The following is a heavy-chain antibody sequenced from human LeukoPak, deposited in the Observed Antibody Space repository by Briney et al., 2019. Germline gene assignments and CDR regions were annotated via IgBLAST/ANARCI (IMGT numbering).Heavy chain of an antibody. V-gene: IGHV1-18*01. CDR2: ISTYTGYS. J-gene: IGHJ4*02. Sequence: ASVKVSCKASGYTFTSSGISWVRQAPGQGLEWMGWISTYTGYSKYAQNLQGRVTMTADTSTSTAYTELSSLRSDDTAMYYCAKNSSGGYSDYWGQGTLVTVSS. CDR3: AKNSSGGYSDY. CDR1: GYTFTSSG. D-gene: IGHD6-19*01.